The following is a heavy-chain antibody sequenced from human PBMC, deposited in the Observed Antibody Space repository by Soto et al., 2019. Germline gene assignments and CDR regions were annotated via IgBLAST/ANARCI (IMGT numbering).Heavy chain of an antibody. J-gene: IGHJ3*01. Sequence: QVQLVQSGAEVRKPGSSVRVSCKASGGPARSYTLTWVRQAPGQGLEWMGRIIPLLGVPDYAQKFQGRLTIVADKSTNTAYMDLSSLTSDDTALYCCAGERFCSSTACYRDAFDVWGQGTQVTVSS. V-gene: IGHV1-69*04. CDR2: IIPLLGVP. CDR3: AGERFCSSTACYRDAFDV. CDR1: GGPARSYT. D-gene: IGHD2-2*01.